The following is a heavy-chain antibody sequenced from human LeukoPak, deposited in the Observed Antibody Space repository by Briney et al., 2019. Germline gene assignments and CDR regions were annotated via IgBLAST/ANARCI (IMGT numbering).Heavy chain of an antibody. J-gene: IGHJ4*02. V-gene: IGHV3-30*18. Sequence: TGRSLRLSCAASGFTFSNYGMHWVRQAPGKGLEWVAVISYDGNNKYYADSVKGRFTISRDNSKNTLYLQMNSLRAEDTAVYYCAKGILELLDYWGQGTLVTVSS. CDR1: GFTFSNYG. CDR3: AKGILELLDY. CDR2: ISYDGNNK. D-gene: IGHD1-7*01.